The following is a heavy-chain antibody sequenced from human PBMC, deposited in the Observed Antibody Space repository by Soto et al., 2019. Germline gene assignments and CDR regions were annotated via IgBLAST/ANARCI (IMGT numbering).Heavy chain of an antibody. V-gene: IGHV3-53*01. CDR3: ASRPLLPGAP. Sequence: EVQLVESGGGLIQPGGSLRLSCAASGFTFSSNDMNWVRQAPGKGLEWVSLIYSGGSTYYADSVKGRFTISRDNSKNMWYLQMSSLRAEDTAVYYCASRPLLPGAPWCQGTMVTVSS. CDR2: IYSGGST. D-gene: IGHD3-22*01. J-gene: IGHJ3*01. CDR1: GFTFSSND.